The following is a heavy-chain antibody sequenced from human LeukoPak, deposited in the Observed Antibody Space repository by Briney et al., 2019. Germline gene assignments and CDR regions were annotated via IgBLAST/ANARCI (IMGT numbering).Heavy chain of an antibody. D-gene: IGHD1-14*01. J-gene: IGHJ4*02. Sequence: ASVKVSCKVSGYTLTELSMHWVRQAPGKGLGWMGGFDPEDGETIYAQKFQGRVTMTEDTSTDTAYMELSSLRSEDTAVYYCATDPAGGNPSYYFDYWGQGTLVTVSS. CDR2: FDPEDGET. CDR1: GYTLTELS. CDR3: ATDPAGGNPSYYFDY. V-gene: IGHV1-24*01.